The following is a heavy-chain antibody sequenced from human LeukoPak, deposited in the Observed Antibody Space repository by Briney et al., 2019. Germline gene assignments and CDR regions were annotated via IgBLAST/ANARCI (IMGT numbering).Heavy chain of an antibody. Sequence: GGSLRLSCAASGFTFDDYAMHWVRQAPGKGLEWVSGISWNSGSIGYADSVKGRFTISRDNAKNSLYLQINSLRAEDTALYYCAKDIHRSSNYYFDYWGQGTLVTVSS. D-gene: IGHD4-4*01. J-gene: IGHJ4*02. V-gene: IGHV3-9*01. CDR1: GFTFDDYA. CDR2: ISWNSGSI. CDR3: AKDIHRSSNYYFDY.